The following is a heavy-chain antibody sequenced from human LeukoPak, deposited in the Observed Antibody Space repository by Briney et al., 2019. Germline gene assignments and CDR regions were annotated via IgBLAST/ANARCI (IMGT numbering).Heavy chain of an antibody. CDR2: ISGGGGSI. D-gene: IGHD3-22*01. V-gene: IGHV3-23*01. J-gene: IGHJ4*02. Sequence: GGSLRLSCSASGFTFSNYAMSWVRQAPGKGLEWVSAISGGGGSIYYADSVKGRFTISRDNSKNTLFLQMNSLRAEDTAVYYCAKGHYYDSRNDYWGQGTLVTVSS. CDR3: AKGHYYDSRNDY. CDR1: GFTFSNYA.